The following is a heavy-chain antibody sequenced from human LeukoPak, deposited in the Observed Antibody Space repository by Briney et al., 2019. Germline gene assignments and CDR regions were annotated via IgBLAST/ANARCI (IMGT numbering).Heavy chain of an antibody. CDR1: GFTLSGYW. D-gene: IGHD1-14*01. J-gene: IGHJ4*02. V-gene: IGHV3-7*04. CDR3: ARDSPEPGPFFDY. CDR2: IKHDGSQK. Sequence: GGSLRLSCAASGFTLSGYWMTWLRQAPGKGLEWVANIKHDGSQKYYVDSVKGRFTVSRDNAKDSLYLQMNSLSAEDTAAYYCARDSPEPGPFFDYWGQGTLVTVSS.